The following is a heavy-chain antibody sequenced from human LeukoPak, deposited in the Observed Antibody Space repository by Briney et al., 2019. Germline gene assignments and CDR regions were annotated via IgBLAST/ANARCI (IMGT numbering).Heavy chain of an antibody. J-gene: IGHJ4*02. V-gene: IGHV1-18*01. Sequence: ASVKVSCKASGYTFTSYGISWARQAPGQGLEWMGWICTYNGNTNYAQKLQGRVTMTTDTSTSTAYMELRSLRSDDTAVYYCARLEAYSGSSRSRYRSTYYFDYWGQGTLVTVSS. CDR3: ARLEAYSGSSRSRYRSTYYFDY. D-gene: IGHD1-26*01. CDR1: GYTFTSYG. CDR2: ICTYNGNT.